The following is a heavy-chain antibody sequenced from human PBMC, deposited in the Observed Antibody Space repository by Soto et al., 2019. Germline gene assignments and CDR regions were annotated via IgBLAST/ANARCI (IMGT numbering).Heavy chain of an antibody. J-gene: IGHJ4*02. Sequence: KPSETLSLTXAVYGGSFSGYYWSWIRQPPGKGLEWIGEINHSGSTNYNPSLKSRVTISVDTSKNQFSLKLSSVTAADTAVYYCASSRRAGYYWGQGTLVTVSS. CDR2: INHSGST. CDR1: GGSFSGYY. CDR3: ASSRRAGYY. D-gene: IGHD6-25*01. V-gene: IGHV4-34*01.